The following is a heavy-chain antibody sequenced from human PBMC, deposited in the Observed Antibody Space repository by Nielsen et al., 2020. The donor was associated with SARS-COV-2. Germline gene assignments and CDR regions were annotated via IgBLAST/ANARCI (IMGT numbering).Heavy chain of an antibody. Sequence: SETLSLTCTVSGGSISSYYWSWIRQPPGKGLEWIGYIYYSGSTNYNPSLKSRVTISVDKSKNQFSLKLSSVTAADTAVYYCARLGYVEMATNNYFDYWGQGTLVTVSS. J-gene: IGHJ4*02. D-gene: IGHD5-24*01. CDR2: IYYSGST. V-gene: IGHV4-59*12. CDR1: GGSISSYY. CDR3: ARLGYVEMATNNYFDY.